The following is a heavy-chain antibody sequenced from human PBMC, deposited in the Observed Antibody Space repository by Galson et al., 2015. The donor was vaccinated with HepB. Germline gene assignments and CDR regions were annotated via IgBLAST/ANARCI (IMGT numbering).Heavy chain of an antibody. CDR1: GFTFSNAW. J-gene: IGHJ4*02. D-gene: IGHD3-22*01. CDR2: IKSKTDGGTT. Sequence: SLRLSCAASGFTFSNAWMSWVRQAPGKGLEWVGRIKSKTDGGTTDYAAPVKGRFTISRDDSKNTLYLQMNSLKTEDTAVYYCTTDYDSSGTKDWGQGTLVTVSS. V-gene: IGHV3-15*01. CDR3: TTDYDSSGTKD.